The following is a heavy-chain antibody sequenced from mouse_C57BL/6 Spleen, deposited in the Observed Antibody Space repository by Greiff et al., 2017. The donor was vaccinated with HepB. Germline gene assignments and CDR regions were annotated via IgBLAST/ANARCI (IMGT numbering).Heavy chain of an antibody. CDR1: GFTFSSYA. CDR3: ARGLTGNGYFDY. V-gene: IGHV5-4*03. D-gene: IGHD4-1*01. CDR2: ISDGGSYT. Sequence: EVMLVESGGGLVKPGGSLKLSCAASGFTFSSYAMSWVRQTPEKRLEWVATISDGGSYTYYPDNVKGRFTISRDNAKTNLYLQMSHLKSEDTAMYYCARGLTGNGYFDYWGQGTTLTVSS. J-gene: IGHJ2*01.